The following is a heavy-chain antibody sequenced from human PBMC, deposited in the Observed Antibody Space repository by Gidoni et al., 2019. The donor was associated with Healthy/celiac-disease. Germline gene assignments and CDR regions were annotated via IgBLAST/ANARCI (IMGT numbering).Heavy chain of an antibody. D-gene: IGHD6-13*01. CDR1: GGSLSSSSYY. J-gene: IGHJ6*03. Sequence: QLQLQESGPGLVKPSETLSLTCTFSGGSLSSSSYYWGWIRQPPGKGLEWIGSIYYSGSTYYNPSLKSRVTISVDTSKNQFSLKLSSVTAADTAVYYCAGPGIAAAGRDDYYYYMDVWGKGTTVTVSS. CDR2: IYYSGST. V-gene: IGHV4-39*01. CDR3: AGPGIAAAGRDDYYYYMDV.